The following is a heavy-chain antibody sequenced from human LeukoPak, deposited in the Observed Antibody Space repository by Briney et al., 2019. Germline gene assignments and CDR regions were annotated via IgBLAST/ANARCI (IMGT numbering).Heavy chain of an antibody. V-gene: IGHV4-59*01. CDR1: SGSISSYY. J-gene: IGHJ4*02. D-gene: IGHD2-21*02. CDR2: IYYSGNT. CDR3: ARDQGDILDY. Sequence: SETLSLTCTVSSGSISSYYWSWIRQPPGKGLEWIGYIYYSGNTNYNPSLKSRVTMSVDTSKNQFSLKLSSVTGADTAVYYCARDQGDILDYWGQGTLVTVSS.